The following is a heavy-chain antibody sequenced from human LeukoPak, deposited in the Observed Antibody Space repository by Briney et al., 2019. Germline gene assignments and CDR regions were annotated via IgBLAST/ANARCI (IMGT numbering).Heavy chain of an antibody. Sequence: GGSLRLSCAASGFTLSDFHMCWIRQAPGKGLEWVSFSSTSGSTIFYADSVKGRFTISRDNAKNSLYLQMNSLRAEDTAVYYCARERADALDIWGPGTMVTVSS. CDR3: ARERADALDI. CDR2: SSTSGSTI. V-gene: IGHV3-11*01. CDR1: GFTLSDFH. J-gene: IGHJ3*02.